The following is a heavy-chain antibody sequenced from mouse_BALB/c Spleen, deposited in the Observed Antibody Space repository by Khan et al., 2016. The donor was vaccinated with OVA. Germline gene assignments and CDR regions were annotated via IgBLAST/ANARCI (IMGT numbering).Heavy chain of an antibody. CDR3: ARVGYNGTMDY. Sequence: QIQLVQSGPELKKPGETVKISCKASGYTFTIYGMNWVRQALGKGLMWMGWNNSYTGEPTYADDFKGRFAFSLETSDSTAFLQINNLKNEDTATYFCARVGYNGTMDYWGQGTSVTVSS. J-gene: IGHJ4*01. CDR1: GYTFTIYG. CDR2: NNSYTGEP. V-gene: IGHV9-3-1*01. D-gene: IGHD2-14*01.